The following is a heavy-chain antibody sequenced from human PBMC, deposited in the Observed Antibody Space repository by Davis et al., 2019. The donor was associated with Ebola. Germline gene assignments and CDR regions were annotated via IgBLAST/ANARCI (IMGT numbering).Heavy chain of an antibody. V-gene: IGHV4-31*03. CDR2: NYYSGST. CDR3: ARQGATRYFDY. D-gene: IGHD1-26*01. J-gene: IGHJ4*02. CDR1: GGSISSGTYY. Sequence: PSETLSLTCTVSGGSISSGTYYWTWNRPHPGKGLEWIGYNYYSGSTYYNPSLKSRVTISVDTSKNQFSLKLSSVTAADTAGYYCARQGATRYFDYWGQGTLVTVSS.